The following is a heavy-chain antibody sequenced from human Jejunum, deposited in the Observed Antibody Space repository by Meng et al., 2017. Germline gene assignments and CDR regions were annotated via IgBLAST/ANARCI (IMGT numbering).Heavy chain of an antibody. CDR1: GLNFTNDG. Sequence: VQLGEAGGGVVQPGKSLRLSCAASGLNFTNDGRHWVRQAPGKGLEWVAVIWHDGSKVFYADSVRGRFTISRDNSHNTVDLQMNSVRVDDTAVYFCLRGRDYWGQGTLVTVSS. D-gene: IGHD3-10*01. J-gene: IGHJ4*02. V-gene: IGHV3-33*01. CDR2: IWHDGSKV. CDR3: LRGRDY.